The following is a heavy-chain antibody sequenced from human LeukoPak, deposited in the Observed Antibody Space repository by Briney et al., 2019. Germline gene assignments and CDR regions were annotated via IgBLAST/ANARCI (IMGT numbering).Heavy chain of an antibody. J-gene: IGHJ6*03. D-gene: IGHD2-15*01. V-gene: IGHV4-59*12. CDR2: IYHSGST. CDR1: GGSISSYY. CDR3: AGYLGYCSGGSCYSHYYYYYMDV. Sequence: SETLSLTCTVSGGSISSYYWSWIRQPPGKGLEWIGEIYHSGSTNYNPSLKSRVTISVDKSKNQFSLKLSSVTAADTAVYYCAGYLGYCSGGSCYSHYYYYYMDVWGKGTTVTVSS.